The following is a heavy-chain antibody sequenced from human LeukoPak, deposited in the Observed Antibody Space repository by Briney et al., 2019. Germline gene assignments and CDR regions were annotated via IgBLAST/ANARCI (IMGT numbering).Heavy chain of an antibody. D-gene: IGHD4-11*01. Sequence: GESLKISCAASGFTFSSYEMSWVRQAPGKGLEWVSYISSSASSIKYADSVKGRLTISRDNAKNSLYLQMNSLRAEDTAAYYCARVNSNYFDCWGQGTLVTVSS. CDR1: GFTFSSYE. J-gene: IGHJ4*02. CDR3: ARVNSNYFDC. V-gene: IGHV3-48*03. CDR2: ISSSASSI.